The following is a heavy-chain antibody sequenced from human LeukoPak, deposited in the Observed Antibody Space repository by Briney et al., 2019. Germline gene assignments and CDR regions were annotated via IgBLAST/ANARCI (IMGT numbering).Heavy chain of an antibody. CDR3: ARDPYSSSWTGA. Sequence: SETLSLTCTVSGGSINSYYWSWIRQPPGKGLEWIGQVYYSGGTNYNPSLKSRVTISADTSKNQFSLKLSSVTAADTAVYYCARDPYSSSWTGAWGQGTLVTVSS. CDR2: VYYSGGT. D-gene: IGHD6-13*01. CDR1: GGSINSYY. V-gene: IGHV4-59*12. J-gene: IGHJ5*02.